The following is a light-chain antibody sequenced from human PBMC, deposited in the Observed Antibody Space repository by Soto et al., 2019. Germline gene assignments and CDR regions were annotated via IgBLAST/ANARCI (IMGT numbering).Light chain of an antibody. V-gene: IGLV4-69*01. CDR1: SGYSSHA. CDR2: VNSDGSH. Sequence: QLVLTQSPSASASLGAPVKLTCTLSSGYSSHAIAWHQQKAEKGPRCLMKVNSDGSHTKGDGIPDRFSGSSSGAERYLTISSLQSEDEADYYCQTWGTGGVFGGGTKLTVL. CDR3: QTWGTGGV. J-gene: IGLJ3*02.